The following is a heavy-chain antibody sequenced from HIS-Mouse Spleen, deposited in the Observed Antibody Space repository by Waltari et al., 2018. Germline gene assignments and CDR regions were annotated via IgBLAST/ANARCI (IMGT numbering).Heavy chain of an antibody. Sequence: EVQLVESGGGLVQPGGSLKLSCAASGFTFSGSAMHWVRQASGKGLEWVGRIRSKANSYATAYAASVKGRFTISRDDSKNTAYLQMNSLKTEDTAVYYCTRSGDDDAFDIWGQGTMVTVSS. CDR1: GFTFSGSA. V-gene: IGHV3-73*01. D-gene: IGHD7-27*01. CDR2: IRSKANSYAT. CDR3: TRSGDDDAFDI. J-gene: IGHJ3*02.